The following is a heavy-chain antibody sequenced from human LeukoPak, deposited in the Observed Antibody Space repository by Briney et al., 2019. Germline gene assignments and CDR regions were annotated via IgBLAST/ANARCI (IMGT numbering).Heavy chain of an antibody. CDR3: ATDGGSYTGGAFDI. D-gene: IGHD1-26*01. CDR1: GYTFTDYY. CDR2: VDPEDGET. J-gene: IGHJ3*02. Sequence: ASVKVSCKVSGYTFTDYYMHWVQQAHGKGLEWMGLVDPEDGETIYAEKFQGRVTITADTSTDTAYMELSSLRSEDTAVYYCATDGGSYTGGAFDIWGQGTMVTVSS. V-gene: IGHV1-69-2*01.